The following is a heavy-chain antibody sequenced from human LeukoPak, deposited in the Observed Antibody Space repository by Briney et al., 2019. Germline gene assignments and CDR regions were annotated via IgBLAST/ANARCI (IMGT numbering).Heavy chain of an antibody. CDR1: GGSISSGDYY. CDR2: IYYSGTT. J-gene: IGHJ2*01. CDR3: ARASYCSSTSCYTYWYFDL. Sequence: SQTLSLTCTVSGGSISSGDYYWSWIRQPPGKGLEWIRYIYYSGTTYYNPSLKSRVTISVDTSKNQFSLKLSSVTAADTAVYYCARASYCSSTSCYTYWYFDLWGRGTLVTVSS. V-gene: IGHV4-30-4*01. D-gene: IGHD2-2*02.